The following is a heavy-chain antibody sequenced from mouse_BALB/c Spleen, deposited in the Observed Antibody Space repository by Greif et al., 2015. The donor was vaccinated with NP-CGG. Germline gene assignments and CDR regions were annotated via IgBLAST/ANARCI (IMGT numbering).Heavy chain of an antibody. Sequence: EVNLVESGGGLVQPGGSLKLSCAASGFTFSSYGMSWVRQTPDKRLELVATINSNGGSTYYPDSVKGRFTISRDNAKNTLYLQMSSLKSEDTAMYYCARASYYGSSHLDYWGQGTTLTVSS. CDR3: ARASYYGSSHLDY. CDR1: GFTFSSYG. D-gene: IGHD1-1*01. J-gene: IGHJ2*01. CDR2: INSNGGST. V-gene: IGHV5-6-3*01.